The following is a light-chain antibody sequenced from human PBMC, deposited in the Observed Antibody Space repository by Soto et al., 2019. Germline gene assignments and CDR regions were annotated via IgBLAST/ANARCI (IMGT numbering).Light chain of an antibody. Sequence: DIQMTQSPSTLSASVGDRVTITCRASQSISSWLAWYQQKPGKAPKLLIYDASSLESGVPSMFSGRGSGTEFTLTISSLQPDDFATYYCHQYHNFPRTFGPGTKVDIK. J-gene: IGKJ1*01. CDR3: HQYHNFPRT. CDR2: DAS. V-gene: IGKV1-5*01. CDR1: QSISSW.